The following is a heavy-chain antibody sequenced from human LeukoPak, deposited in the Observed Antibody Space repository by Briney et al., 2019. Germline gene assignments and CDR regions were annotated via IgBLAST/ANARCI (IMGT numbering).Heavy chain of an antibody. D-gene: IGHD1-26*01. CDR2: INHSGST. J-gene: IGHJ4*02. Sequence: SETLSLTCAVYGGSFSGHYWSWIRQPPGKGLEWIGEINHSGSTNYNPSLKSRVTISVDTSKNQFSLKLSSVTAADTAVYYCARAVVGATAGIDYWGQGTLVTVSS. CDR1: GGSFSGHY. V-gene: IGHV4-34*01. CDR3: ARAVVGATAGIDY.